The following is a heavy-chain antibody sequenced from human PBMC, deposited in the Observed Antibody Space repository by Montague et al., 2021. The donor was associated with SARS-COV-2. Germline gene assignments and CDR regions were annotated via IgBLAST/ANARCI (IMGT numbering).Heavy chain of an antibody. Sequence: SETLSLTCTVSGGSISSSSYYWGWIRQPPGKGLEWIGSIFYSGSTDYNPSLKSRVTISVDTSKKQFSLKLSSVAAADTAVYYCASMVRAQVYYFDYWGQGTLVTVSS. CDR1: GGSISSSSYY. CDR2: IFYSGST. V-gene: IGHV4-39*01. CDR3: ASMVRAQVYYFDY. J-gene: IGHJ4*02. D-gene: IGHD3-10*01.